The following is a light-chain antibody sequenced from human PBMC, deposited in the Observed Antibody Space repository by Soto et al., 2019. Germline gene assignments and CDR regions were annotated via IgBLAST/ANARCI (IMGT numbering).Light chain of an antibody. V-gene: IGKV3-11*01. CDR1: QSVSTY. J-gene: IGKJ4*01. Sequence: EIVLTQSPATLSLSPGERATLSCRASQSVSTYLAWYQQKPGQAPRLLFHAASNRPPGIPARFSGSGSGTDFTLTISNLEPEDSAVYDCQQRTNWPPYLTFGGGTKVE. CDR2: AAS. CDR3: QQRTNWPPYLT.